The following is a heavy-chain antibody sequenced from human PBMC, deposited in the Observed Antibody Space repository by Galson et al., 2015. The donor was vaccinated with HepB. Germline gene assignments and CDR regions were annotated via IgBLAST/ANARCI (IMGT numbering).Heavy chain of an antibody. V-gene: IGHV3-20*04. Sequence: SLRLSCAASGFTFDDYGMSWVRQAPGKGLEWVSGINWNGGSTGYADSVKGRFTISRDNAKNSLYLQMNSLRAEDTALYYCARDGRITMVRGVIIAFDYWGQGTLVTVSS. CDR2: INWNGGST. J-gene: IGHJ4*02. D-gene: IGHD3-10*01. CDR1: GFTFDDYG. CDR3: ARDGRITMVRGVIIAFDY.